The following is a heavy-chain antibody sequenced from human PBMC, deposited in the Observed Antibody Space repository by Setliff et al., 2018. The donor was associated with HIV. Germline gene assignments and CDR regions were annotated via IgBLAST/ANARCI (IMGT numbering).Heavy chain of an antibody. V-gene: IGHV1-69*10. Sequence: SVKVSCKASGGTFSSYAISWVRQAPGQGLEWMGWIIPILGIANYAQKFQGRVTITADESTSTAYMELSSPRSEDTAVYYCARGLYYYDSSGYYEDAFDIWGQGTMVTVSS. CDR1: GGTFSSYA. CDR3: ARGLYYYDSSGYYEDAFDI. D-gene: IGHD3-22*01. CDR2: IIPILGIA. J-gene: IGHJ3*02.